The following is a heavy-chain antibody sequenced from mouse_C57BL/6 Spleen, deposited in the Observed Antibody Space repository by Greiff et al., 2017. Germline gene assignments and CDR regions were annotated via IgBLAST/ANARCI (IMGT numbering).Heavy chain of an antibody. CDR1: GYTFTSYW. J-gene: IGHJ4*01. Sequence: VQLQQPGAELVRPGSSVKLSCKASGYTFTSYWMHWVKQRPIQGLEWIGNIDPSDSETHYNQKFKDKATLTVDKSSSTAYMPLSSLTSEDSAVYYCARDYYGSSYAMDYWGQGTSVTVSS. V-gene: IGHV1-52*01. D-gene: IGHD1-1*01. CDR2: IDPSDSET. CDR3: ARDYYGSSYAMDY.